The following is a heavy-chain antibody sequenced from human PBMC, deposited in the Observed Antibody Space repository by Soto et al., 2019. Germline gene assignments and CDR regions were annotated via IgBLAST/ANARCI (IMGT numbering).Heavy chain of an antibody. CDR1: GYTFTSYG. CDR2: ISAYNGNT. V-gene: IGHV1-18*01. J-gene: IGHJ5*02. Sequence: QVQLVQSGAEVKKPGASVKVSCKASGYTFTSYGISWVRQAPGQGLEWMGWISAYNGNTNYAQKLQGRVTMTTDTATSTAYMELRSRRSDDTAVYYCARVRRYCTNGVCPRSWFDPWGQGTLVTVSS. D-gene: IGHD2-8*01. CDR3: ARVRRYCTNGVCPRSWFDP.